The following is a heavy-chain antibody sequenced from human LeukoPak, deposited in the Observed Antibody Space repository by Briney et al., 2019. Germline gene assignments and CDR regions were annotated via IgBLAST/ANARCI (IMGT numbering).Heavy chain of an antibody. V-gene: IGHV1-24*01. CDR1: GYTFTSYY. D-gene: IGHD6-19*01. J-gene: IGHJ6*03. CDR3: ATATAVEGYYYMDV. Sequence: ASVKVSCRASGYTFTSYYMHWVRQAPGKGLEWMGGFDPEDGETIYAQKFQGRVTMTEDTSTDTAYMELSSLRSEDTAVYYCATATAVEGYYYMDVWGKGTTVTVSS. CDR2: FDPEDGET.